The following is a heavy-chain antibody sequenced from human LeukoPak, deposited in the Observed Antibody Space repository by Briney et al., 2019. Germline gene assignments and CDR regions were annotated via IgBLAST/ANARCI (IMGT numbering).Heavy chain of an antibody. V-gene: IGHV1-8*01. CDR1: GYTFSSYN. CDR2: MNPNNGNT. J-gene: IGHJ4*02. D-gene: IGHD1-26*01. Sequence: GASVKVSCKATGYTFSSYNINWVRQAPGQGLEWMGGMNPNNGNTDYARKFQGRVTMTRDTPISTAYMELSRLRSDDTAVYYCARDSGSYYYYFDYWGQGTLVTVSS. CDR3: ARDSGSYYYYFDY.